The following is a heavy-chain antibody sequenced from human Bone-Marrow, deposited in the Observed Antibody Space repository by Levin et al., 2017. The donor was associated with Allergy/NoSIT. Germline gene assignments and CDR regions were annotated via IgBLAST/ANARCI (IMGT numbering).Heavy chain of an antibody. Sequence: GESLKISCAGSGFTFSSYAMHWVRQAPGKGLEWVGVISQDGRNQNYGDSVKGRFTISRDNSKNTLFLQMNSPRAEDTAIYYCARTEYSGNYGWPTWGQGTLVTVSS. CDR1: GFTFSSYA. CDR3: ARTEYSGNYGWPT. V-gene: IGHV3-30*04. D-gene: IGHD1-26*01. CDR2: ISQDGRNQ. J-gene: IGHJ5*02.